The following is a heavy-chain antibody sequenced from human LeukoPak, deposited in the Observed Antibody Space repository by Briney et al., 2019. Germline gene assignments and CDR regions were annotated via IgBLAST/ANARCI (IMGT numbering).Heavy chain of an antibody. J-gene: IGHJ4*02. Sequence: PGGSLRLSCAASGFTFDDYAMHWVRQAPGKGLEWVSGISWNSGSIGYADSVKGRFTISRDNAKNSLYLQMNSLRAEDTALYYCAKLGRPNYYDSSGYPYYFDYWGQGTLVTVSS. CDR3: AKLGRPNYYDSSGYPYYFDY. CDR1: GFTFDDYA. CDR2: ISWNSGSI. D-gene: IGHD3-22*01. V-gene: IGHV3-9*01.